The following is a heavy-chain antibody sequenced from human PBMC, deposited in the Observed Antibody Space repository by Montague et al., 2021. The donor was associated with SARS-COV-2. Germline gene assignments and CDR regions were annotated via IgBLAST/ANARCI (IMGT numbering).Heavy chain of an antibody. V-gene: IGHV4-39*01. J-gene: IGHJ3*02. CDR3: ARPLVRGVPKAFDI. CDR2: IYYSGTT. Sequence: SETLSLTCTVSGGSITRNYYWGWIRQPPGQGLEWVGNIYYSGTTFINPSLESRVTISVDASKNQFSLNLTSVTAADTAVYYCARPLVRGVPKAFDIWGQGTTVTVSS. D-gene: IGHD3-10*01. CDR1: GGSITRNYY.